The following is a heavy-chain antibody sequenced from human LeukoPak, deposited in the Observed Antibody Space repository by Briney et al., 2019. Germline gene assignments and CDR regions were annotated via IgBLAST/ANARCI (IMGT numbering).Heavy chain of an antibody. CDR3: AREGSSEEFDY. V-gene: IGHV3-21*01. CDR1: GFPFTPYT. J-gene: IGHJ4*02. CDR2: MSTSGTYT. D-gene: IGHD6-19*01. Sequence: GGCLRLSCAASGFPFTPYTMNWIRQAPGKGLEWAASMSTSGTYTYYADSVKGRFTVSRDNAKNSLYLQMNSLRAEDTAVYYCAREGSSEEFDYWGQGTLVTVSS.